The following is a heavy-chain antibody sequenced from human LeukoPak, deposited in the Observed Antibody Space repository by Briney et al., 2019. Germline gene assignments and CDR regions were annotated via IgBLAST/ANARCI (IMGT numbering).Heavy chain of an antibody. Sequence: ASVKVSCKASGYTFTSYYMHWVRQAPGQGLEWMGIINPSGGSTSYAQKFQGRVTMTRDMSTSTVYMELSSLRSEDTAVYYCARDLGCSSTSFLCYGAQYAFDIWGQGTMVTVSS. D-gene: IGHD2-2*01. CDR3: ARDLGCSSTSFLCYGAQYAFDI. J-gene: IGHJ3*02. CDR1: GYTFTSYY. V-gene: IGHV1-46*01. CDR2: INPSGGST.